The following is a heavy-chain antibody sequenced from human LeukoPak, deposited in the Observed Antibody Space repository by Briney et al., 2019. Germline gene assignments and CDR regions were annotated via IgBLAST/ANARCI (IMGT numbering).Heavy chain of an antibody. CDR2: IRSTSDDI. V-gene: IGHV3-21*01. CDR3: ARARLRLGENYGMDV. CDR1: GFTFNTYS. Sequence: GGSLRLSCLASGFTFNTYSMNWVRQAPGKGLEWVSSIRSTSDDIFYADSVKGRFTVSRDYSRNSLFLQMDSLGVEDTATYYCARARLRLGENYGMDVWGQGTTVTVSS. D-gene: IGHD3-16*01. J-gene: IGHJ6*02.